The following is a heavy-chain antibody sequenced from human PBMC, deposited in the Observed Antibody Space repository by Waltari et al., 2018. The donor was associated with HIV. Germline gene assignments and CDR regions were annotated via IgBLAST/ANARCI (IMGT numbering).Heavy chain of an antibody. Sequence: QVQVQESGPGLVGPSETLSLTCSVYGGSISGYYWRWIRHTVANKMRPARKLEWLGRMCLGGRPDIRGYSSRLSMYMDTSKNQVSLKVRSVTAADSAMYYCVKSTFLGVMPADYFDVWGPGTLVTVSS. V-gene: IGHV4-4*07. CDR1: GGSISGYY. D-gene: IGHD3-16*01. J-gene: IGHJ1*01. CDR2: MCLGGRP. CDR3: VKSTFLGVMPADYFDV.